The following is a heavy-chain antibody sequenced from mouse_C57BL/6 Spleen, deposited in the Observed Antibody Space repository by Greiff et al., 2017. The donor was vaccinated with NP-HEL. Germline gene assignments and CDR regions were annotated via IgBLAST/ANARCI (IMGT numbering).Heavy chain of an antibody. D-gene: IGHD2-1*01. CDR2: INPGSGGT. J-gene: IGHJ2*01. V-gene: IGHV1-54*01. CDR1: GYAFTNYL. CDR3: ARGNSLFDY. Sequence: QVQLQQSGAELVRPGTSVKVSCKASGYAFTNYLIEWVKQRPGQGLEWIGVINPGSGGTNYNEKFKGKATLTADKSSSTAYMQLSSLASEDSAVYFCARGNSLFDYWGQGTTLTVSS.